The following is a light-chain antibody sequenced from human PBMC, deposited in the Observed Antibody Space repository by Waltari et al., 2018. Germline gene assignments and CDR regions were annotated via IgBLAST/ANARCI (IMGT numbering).Light chain of an antibody. Sequence: SYVLTQPPSVSVAPGQTATITCGGNNIGGNTVHWYQQKPGQAPLLVGYDDYYRTSGIPGRFSGANSGNTAALTISWVEAGDEADYYCQVWDSSSDRPVFGGGTKVFVL. CDR3: QVWDSSSDRPV. CDR1: NIGGNT. J-gene: IGLJ3*02. V-gene: IGLV3-21*02. CDR2: DDY.